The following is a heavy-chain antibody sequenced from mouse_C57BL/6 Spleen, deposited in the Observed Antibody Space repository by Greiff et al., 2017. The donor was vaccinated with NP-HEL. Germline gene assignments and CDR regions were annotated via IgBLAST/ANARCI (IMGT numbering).Heavy chain of an antibody. J-gene: IGHJ1*03. Sequence: QVTLKESGPGILQSSQTLSLTCSFSGFSLSTSGMGVSWIRQPSGKGLEWLAHIYWDDDKRYNPSLKSRLTISKDTSRNQVFLKITSVDTADTATYYCARRGHYGSSYYWYFDVWGTGTTVTVSS. D-gene: IGHD1-1*01. CDR3: ARRGHYGSSYYWYFDV. V-gene: IGHV8-12*01. CDR2: IYWDDDK. CDR1: GFSLSTSGMG.